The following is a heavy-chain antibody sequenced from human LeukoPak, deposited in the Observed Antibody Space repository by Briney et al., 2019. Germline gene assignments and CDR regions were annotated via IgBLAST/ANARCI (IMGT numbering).Heavy chain of an antibody. CDR3: ARRRFCSGDSCYPNSYFDY. J-gene: IGHJ4*02. CDR1: GYSFPSYW. CDR2: IYPGDSDT. Sequence: GESLKTSCKGSGYSFPSYWIGWVRQLPGKGVEWRGIIYPGDSDTKSSPSHQGQVTISVDKSISTAYLQWSSLKASDTAKYYCARRRFCSGDSCYPNSYFDYWGQGTLVTDSS. V-gene: IGHV5-51*01. D-gene: IGHD2-15*01.